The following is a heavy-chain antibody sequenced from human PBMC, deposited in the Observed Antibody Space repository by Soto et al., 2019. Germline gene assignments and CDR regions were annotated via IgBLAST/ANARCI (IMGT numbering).Heavy chain of an antibody. CDR2: ISGSGGST. V-gene: IGHV3-23*01. Sequence: GGSLRLSCAASGFTFSSYAMSWVRQAPGKGLEWVSAISGSGGSTYYADSVKGRFTISRDNSKNTLYLQMNSLRAEDTAVYYCAKDRAGRLVGLNWFDPWGQGTLVTVSS. CDR3: AKDRAGRLVGLNWFDP. J-gene: IGHJ5*02. D-gene: IGHD1-26*01. CDR1: GFTFSSYA.